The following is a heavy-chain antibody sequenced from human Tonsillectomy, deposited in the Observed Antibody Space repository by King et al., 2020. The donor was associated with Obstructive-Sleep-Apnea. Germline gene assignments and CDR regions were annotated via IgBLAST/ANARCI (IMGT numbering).Heavy chain of an antibody. J-gene: IGHJ4*02. D-gene: IGHD6-19*01. CDR3: AKDLSSGWYGPVDY. CDR2: ISWNSGRI. CDR1: GFTFDDYA. Sequence: GQLVQSGGGLVQPGRSLRLSCAASGFTFDDYAMHWVRQAPGKGLEWVSGISWNSGRIGYADSVKGRFTISRDNAKNSLFLQMNSLRTEDTALYYCAKDLSSGWYGPVDYWGQGTLVTVSS. V-gene: IGHV3-9*01.